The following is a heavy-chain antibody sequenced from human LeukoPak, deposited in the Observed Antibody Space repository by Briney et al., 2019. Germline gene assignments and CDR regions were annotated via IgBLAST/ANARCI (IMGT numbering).Heavy chain of an antibody. CDR3: ARVSGDGYNSKAYYFDY. J-gene: IGHJ4*02. CDR1: GGSISSGGYY. D-gene: IGHD5-24*01. CDR2: IYYSGST. Sequence: SETLSLTCTVSGGSISSGGYYWSWIRQPPGKGLEWIGYIYYSGSTNYNPSLKSRVTISVDTSKNQFSLKLSSVTAADTAVYYCARVSGDGYNSKAYYFDYWGQGTLVTVSS. V-gene: IGHV4-61*08.